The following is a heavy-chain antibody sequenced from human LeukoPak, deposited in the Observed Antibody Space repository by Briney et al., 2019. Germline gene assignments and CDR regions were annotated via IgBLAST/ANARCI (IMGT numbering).Heavy chain of an antibody. V-gene: IGHV3-30*04. J-gene: IGHJ4*02. CDR3: ARDRSSSWCFDY. CDR2: ISYDGSNK. Sequence: GGSLRLSCAAAGFTFSSYAMHWVRQAPGKGLEWVAVISYDGSNKYYADSVKGRFTISRDNSKNTLYLQMNSLRAEDTAVYYCARDRSSSWCFDYWGQGTLVTVSS. D-gene: IGHD6-13*01. CDR1: GFTFSSYA.